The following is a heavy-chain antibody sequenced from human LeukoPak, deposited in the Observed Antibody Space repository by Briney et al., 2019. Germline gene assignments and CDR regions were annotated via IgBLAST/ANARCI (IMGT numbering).Heavy chain of an antibody. CDR2: ISSSGSTI. CDR3: AREGYYYGHWFDP. Sequence: GGSLSLSCAASGFTISDYYMSWIRQAPGNGLEWVSFISSSGSTIYYADSVKVRFTISRDNAKNSLYLQMNSLRAEDTAVYYCAREGYYYGHWFDPWGQGTLVTVSS. V-gene: IGHV3-11*04. D-gene: IGHD3-10*01. CDR1: GFTISDYY. J-gene: IGHJ5*02.